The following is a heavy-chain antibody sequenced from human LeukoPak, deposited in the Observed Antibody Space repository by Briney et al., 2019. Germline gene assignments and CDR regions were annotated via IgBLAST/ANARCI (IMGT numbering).Heavy chain of an antibody. V-gene: IGHV3-23*01. Sequence: PGGSLRLSCAASGFTFSSYAMSWVRQAPGKGVEWVSTMSGSGGTTYYADSVKGRFTISRDNSKNTLYLQMNSLRAEDTAVYYCAKAPRVAADFDYWGQGTLVTVSS. CDR2: MSGSGGTT. CDR3: AKAPRVAADFDY. J-gene: IGHJ4*02. D-gene: IGHD2-15*01. CDR1: GFTFSSYA.